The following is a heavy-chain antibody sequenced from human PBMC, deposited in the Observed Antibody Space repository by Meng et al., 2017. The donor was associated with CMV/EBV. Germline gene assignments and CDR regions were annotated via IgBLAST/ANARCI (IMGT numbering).Heavy chain of an antibody. CDR3: ARFGELEWFDP. D-gene: IGHD3-10*01. CDR2: INHSGST. Sequence: LTCAVYGGSFSGYSWSWIRQPPGKGLEWIGEINHSGSTNYNPSLKSRVTISVDTSKNQFSLKLSSVTAADTAVYYCARFGELEWFDPWGQGTLVTVSS. J-gene: IGHJ5*02. CDR1: GGSFSGYS. V-gene: IGHV4-34*01.